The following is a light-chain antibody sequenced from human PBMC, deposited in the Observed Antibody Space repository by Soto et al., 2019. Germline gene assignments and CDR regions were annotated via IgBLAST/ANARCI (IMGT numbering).Light chain of an antibody. V-gene: IGKV3-20*01. CDR3: QHYNSYSEA. CDR2: AAS. CDR1: QTVSSNY. J-gene: IGKJ1*01. Sequence: ELVLTQSPGTLTLSPQERATLSCRSSQTVSSNYLAWYQQKPGQAPRLLIYAASTRATGIPDRFSGSGSGTDFTLSISRLEPEDFATYYCQHYNSYSEAFGKGTKVDIK.